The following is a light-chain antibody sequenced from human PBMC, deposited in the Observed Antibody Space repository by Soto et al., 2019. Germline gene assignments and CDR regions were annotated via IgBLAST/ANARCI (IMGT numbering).Light chain of an antibody. Sequence: DIQMTQSPSTLSASVGDGVTITCRASQSISTWLAWYQQKPGKAPKLLIYDASTLESGVPSRFSGSGSGTEFTLTISRLEPEDVAVYYFQQYEAVVTFGQGTKVEI. J-gene: IGKJ1*01. CDR3: QQYEAVVT. CDR1: QSISTW. CDR2: DAS. V-gene: IGKV1-5*01.